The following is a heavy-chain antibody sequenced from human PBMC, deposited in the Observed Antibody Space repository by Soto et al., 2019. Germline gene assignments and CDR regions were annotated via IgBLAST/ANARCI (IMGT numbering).Heavy chain of an antibody. CDR2: IYYSGST. J-gene: IGHJ5*02. Sequence: QVQLQESGPGLVKPSQTLSLTCTVSGGSISSGDYYWSWIRQPPGKGLEWIGYIYYSGSTYYNPSLQGRVTTSVDASRNQFSLKLSSVTAADTAVYYCARAQGYCISTSCYVGWFDPWGQGTLVTVSS. CDR3: ARAQGYCISTSCYVGWFDP. V-gene: IGHV4-30-4*01. CDR1: GGSISSGDYY. D-gene: IGHD2-2*01.